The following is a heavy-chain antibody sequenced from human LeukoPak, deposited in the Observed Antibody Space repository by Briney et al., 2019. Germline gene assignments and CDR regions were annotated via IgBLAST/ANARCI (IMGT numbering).Heavy chain of an antibody. CDR3: ARGDWNYEYYFDY. CDR1: GYTFTSYG. CDR2: ISAYNGNT. Sequence: ASVKVSCTASGYTFTSYGISWVRQAPGQGLEWMGWISAYNGNTNYAQKFQGRVTMTRDTSTSTAYMELSSLRSEDTAVYYCARGDWNYEYYFDYWGQGTLVTVSS. J-gene: IGHJ4*02. D-gene: IGHD1-7*01. V-gene: IGHV1-18*01.